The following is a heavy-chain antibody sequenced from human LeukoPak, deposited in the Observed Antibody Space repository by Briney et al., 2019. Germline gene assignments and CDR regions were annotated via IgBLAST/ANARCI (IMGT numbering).Heavy chain of an antibody. CDR3: ARRASCINGVCEFYDS. Sequence: GGSPQIHFQGPGCLFTNYWIGWGRPMPGKGRGWMGIIYPCDSHTRYSPSFQGQVPISADKSISPAYLQWSSLKASDTAMYFCARRASCINGVCEFYDSWGQGTLVTVSS. V-gene: IGHV5-51*01. CDR1: GCLFTNYW. D-gene: IGHD2-8*01. CDR2: IYPCDSHT. J-gene: IGHJ4*02.